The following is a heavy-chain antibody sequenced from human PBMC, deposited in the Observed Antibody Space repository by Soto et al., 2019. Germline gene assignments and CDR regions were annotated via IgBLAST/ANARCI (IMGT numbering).Heavy chain of an antibody. V-gene: IGHV3-7*03. CDR1: GFTFSWYG. CDR3: AKVTWGRVYDILTGYDY. J-gene: IGHJ4*02. CDR2: IEPDGSEK. Sequence: HPGGSLRLSCAASGFTFSWYGMTWVRQAPGKGLEWVASIEPDGSEKYYVDSVKGRFTISRDNAKNSLYLQMDSLRAEDTAVYYSAKVTWGRVYDILTGYDYWGQGTLVTVSS. D-gene: IGHD3-9*01.